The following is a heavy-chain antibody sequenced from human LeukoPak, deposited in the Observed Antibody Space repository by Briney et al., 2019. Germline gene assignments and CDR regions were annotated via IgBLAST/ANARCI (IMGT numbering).Heavy chain of an antibody. Sequence: GASVKVSCKTSVYKFTSSGISWVRQAPGQGLEWMGWIGAYKGNTNYAQKFQGTVTMTTDTSTSTVYMELRSLRSDDTAVYYCAREATTGTTLDYWGQGTLVTVSS. D-gene: IGHD1-1*01. J-gene: IGHJ4*02. CDR2: IGAYKGNT. CDR3: AREATTGTTLDY. V-gene: IGHV1-18*01. CDR1: VYKFTSSG.